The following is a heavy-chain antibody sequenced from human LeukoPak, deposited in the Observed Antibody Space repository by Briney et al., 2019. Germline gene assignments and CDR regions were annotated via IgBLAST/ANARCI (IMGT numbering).Heavy chain of an antibody. CDR2: IGTAGDA. D-gene: IGHD1-26*01. Sequence: GGSLRLSCATSGFTFSSYAMHWVRQATRKGLEWVSAIGTAGDAYYPGSVKGRFTISRENAKNSLSLQMNSLRAEDTAVYYCVRQQTPHGNFDYWGQGTLVTVSS. J-gene: IGHJ4*02. CDR3: VRQQTPHGNFDY. V-gene: IGHV3-13*01. CDR1: GFTFSSYA.